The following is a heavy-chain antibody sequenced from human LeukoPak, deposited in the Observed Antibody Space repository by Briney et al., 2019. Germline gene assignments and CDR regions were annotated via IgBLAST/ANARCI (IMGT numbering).Heavy chain of an antibody. J-gene: IGHJ3*02. CDR2: IYPGDSDT. D-gene: IGHD3-22*01. V-gene: IGHV5-51*01. CDR3: ARPYYYDSSVDAFDI. CDR1: GYSFTSYW. Sequence: KGGESLKISCKGSGYSFTSYWIGWVRQMPGKGLEWMGIIYPGDSDTRYSPPFQGQVTISADKSISTAYLQWSSLKASDTAMYYCARPYYYDSSVDAFDIWGQGTMVTVSS.